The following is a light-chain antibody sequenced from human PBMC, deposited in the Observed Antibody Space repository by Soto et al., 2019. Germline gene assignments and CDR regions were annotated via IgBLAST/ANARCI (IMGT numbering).Light chain of an antibody. CDR1: QSLTNS. Sequence: EFVLTHSPRTLSLSPGERATLSCSASQSLTNSFIAWYQQRPGQAPRLLIYDTSSRASGIPARFSGSGYGTEVNLTISSLQSEDLAVYFCQQYHNWPPTFGQGTKVDIK. CDR2: DTS. CDR3: QQYHNWPPT. V-gene: IGKV3D-15*01. J-gene: IGKJ1*01.